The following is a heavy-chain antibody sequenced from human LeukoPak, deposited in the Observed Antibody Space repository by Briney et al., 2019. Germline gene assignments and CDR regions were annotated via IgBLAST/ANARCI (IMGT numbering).Heavy chain of an antibody. CDR3: ASVRRGIGYCSSTSCYKGPFDY. CDR1: GGSFSGYY. CDR2: INHSGST. Sequence: PSETLSLTCAVYGGSFSGYYWSWIRQPPGKGLEWIGEINHSGSTNYNPSLKSRVTISVDTSKNQFSLKLSSVTAADTAVCYCASVRRGIGYCSSTSCYKGPFDYWGQGTLVTVSS. J-gene: IGHJ4*02. D-gene: IGHD2-2*02. V-gene: IGHV4-34*01.